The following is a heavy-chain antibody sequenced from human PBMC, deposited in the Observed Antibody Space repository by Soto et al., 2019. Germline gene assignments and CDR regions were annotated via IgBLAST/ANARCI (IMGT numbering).Heavy chain of an antibody. Sequence: EVQLVESGGGLVKPGGSLRLSCAASGFTFSNAWMSWVRQAPGKGLEWVGRIKSKTDGGTTDYAAPVKGRFTISRDDSKNTLYLQMNSLKTEDTAVYYCRDGYNQGGFDYWGQGTLVTVSS. J-gene: IGHJ4*02. D-gene: IGHD5-12*01. V-gene: IGHV3-15*01. CDR1: GFTFSNAW. CDR3: RDGYNQGGFDY. CDR2: IKSKTDGGTT.